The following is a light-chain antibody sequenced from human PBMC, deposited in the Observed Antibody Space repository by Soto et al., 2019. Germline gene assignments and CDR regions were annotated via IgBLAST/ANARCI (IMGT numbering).Light chain of an antibody. CDR2: VKSDGSH. V-gene: IGLV4-69*01. Sequence: QSVLTQSPSASASLGASVKLTCTLSSGHGNYVIAWHQQQPEKGTRYLMKVKSDGSHTKGDGIPDRFSGSSSGAERYLAISSLQSEDEADYFCQTWDTGIVVFGGGTKLTVL. J-gene: IGLJ2*01. CDR3: QTWDTGIVV. CDR1: SGHGNYV.